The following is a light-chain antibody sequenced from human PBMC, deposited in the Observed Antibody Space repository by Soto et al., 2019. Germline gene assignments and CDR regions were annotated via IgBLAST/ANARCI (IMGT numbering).Light chain of an antibody. CDR2: EVN. CDR1: NSDVGGYNY. CDR3: TSYAGGNNV. J-gene: IGLJ1*01. V-gene: IGLV2-8*01. Sequence: QYALTQPPSASGSPGQSVTISCTGTNSDVGGYNYVSWYQQHPGKVPKLMVYEVNKRPSGVPDRFSGSKSGNTASLTVSGLQAEDEADYYCTSYAGGNNVFGTGTKLTVL.